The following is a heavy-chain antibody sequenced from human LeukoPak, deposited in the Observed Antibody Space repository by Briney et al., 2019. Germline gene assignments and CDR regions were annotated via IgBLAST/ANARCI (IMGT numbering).Heavy chain of an antibody. CDR2: ISGSGGST. V-gene: IGHV3-23*01. CDR3: AKEGLSPIWSGFFLPY. J-gene: IGHJ4*02. CDR1: GFTFSSYA. Sequence: PGGSLRLSCAASGFTFSSYAMSWLRQAPGKGLEGVSAISGSGGSTYYADSVKGRFTISRDNSKNTLYLQMNSLRAEDTAVYYCAKEGLSPIWSGFFLPYWGQGTLVTVSS. D-gene: IGHD3-3*01.